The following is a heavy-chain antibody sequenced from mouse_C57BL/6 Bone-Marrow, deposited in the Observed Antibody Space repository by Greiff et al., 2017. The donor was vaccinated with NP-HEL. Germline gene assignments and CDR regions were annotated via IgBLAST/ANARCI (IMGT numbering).Heavy chain of an antibody. D-gene: IGHD2-4*01. J-gene: IGHJ4*01. CDR1: GYTFTDYY. CDR3: ARATYYDYDGAMDD. V-gene: IGHV1-26*01. CDR2: INPNNGGT. Sequence: EVQLQQSGPELVKPGASVKISCKASGYTFTDYYVNWVKQSHGKSLEWIGDINPNNGGTSYNQKFKGKATLTVDKSSSTAYMELRSLTSEDSAVYDCARATYYDYDGAMDDWGQGTSVTVSS.